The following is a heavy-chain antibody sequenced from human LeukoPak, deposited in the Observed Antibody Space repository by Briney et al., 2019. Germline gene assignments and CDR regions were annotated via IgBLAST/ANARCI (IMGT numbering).Heavy chain of an antibody. Sequence: GGSLRLSCIASGITFSRHWMKWVRQAPGKGLEWVANIKQDGSEKFYVDSVKGRFTISRDNAKNSLYLQMSSLRPEDTALYYCAGGTGWLIDSWGQGTLVTVSS. CDR3: AGGTGWLIDS. V-gene: IGHV3-7*01. CDR2: IKQDGSEK. CDR1: GITFSRHW. J-gene: IGHJ4*02. D-gene: IGHD3-9*01.